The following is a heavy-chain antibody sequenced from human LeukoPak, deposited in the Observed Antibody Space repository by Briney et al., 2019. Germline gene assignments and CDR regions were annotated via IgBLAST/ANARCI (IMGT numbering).Heavy chain of an antibody. V-gene: IGHV1-18*01. J-gene: IGHJ6*03. Sequence: GASVKVSCKASGYTFISYGISWVRQAPGQGLEWMGWISAYNGNTNYAQKLQGRVTMTTDTSTSTAYMELRSLRSDDTAVYYCARVVIWFGELLGPMDVWGKGTTVTVSS. CDR3: ARVVIWFGELLGPMDV. CDR2: ISAYNGNT. D-gene: IGHD3-10*01. CDR1: GYTFISYG.